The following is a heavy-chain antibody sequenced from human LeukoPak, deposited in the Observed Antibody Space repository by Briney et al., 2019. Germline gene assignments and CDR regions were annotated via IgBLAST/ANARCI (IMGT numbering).Heavy chain of an antibody. J-gene: IGHJ4*02. Sequence: PGRSLRLSCAASGFTFSSYAMHWVRQAPGKGLEYVSAISSNGGSTYYANSVKGRFTISRDNSKNTLYLQMGSLRAEDMAVYYCAREGIAVAGELDYWGQGTLVTVSS. CDR2: ISSNGGST. CDR3: AREGIAVAGELDY. D-gene: IGHD6-19*01. CDR1: GFTFSSYA. V-gene: IGHV3-64*01.